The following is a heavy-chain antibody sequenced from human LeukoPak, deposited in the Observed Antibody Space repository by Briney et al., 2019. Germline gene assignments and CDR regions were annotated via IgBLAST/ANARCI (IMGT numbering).Heavy chain of an antibody. V-gene: IGHV3-64D*09. CDR2: IDSNGGNT. J-gene: IGHJ4*02. CDR3: FEPTFFDY. Sequence: GGSLRLSCLASGFNFNNYAMHWVRQAPGKAPEYVAAIDSNGGNTYYADSLMDRFTIFRDNSKNTLFLQMSSLRTEDTAAYYCFEPTFFDYWGPGTLVTVSS. CDR1: GFNFNNYA. D-gene: IGHD2/OR15-2a*01.